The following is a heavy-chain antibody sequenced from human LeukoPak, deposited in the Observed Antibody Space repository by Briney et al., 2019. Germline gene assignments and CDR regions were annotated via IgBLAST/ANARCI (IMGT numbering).Heavy chain of an antibody. V-gene: IGHV1-18*01. D-gene: IGHD1-14*01. CDR3: ARVVPRTTYYYYYGMDV. Sequence: ASVKVSCKASGYTFTSYGISWARQAPGQGLEWMGWISAYNGNTNYAQKLQGRVTMTTDTSTSTAYMELRSLRSDDTAVYYCARVVPRTTYYYYYGMDVWGQGTTVTVSS. J-gene: IGHJ6*02. CDR1: GYTFTSYG. CDR2: ISAYNGNT.